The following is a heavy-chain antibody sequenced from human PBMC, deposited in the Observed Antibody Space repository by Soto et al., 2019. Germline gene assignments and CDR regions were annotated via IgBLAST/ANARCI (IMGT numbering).Heavy chain of an antibody. V-gene: IGHV2-5*02. D-gene: IGHD2-15*01. CDR1: GFSLSTSGVG. CDR2: IYWDDDK. J-gene: IGHJ6*02. Sequence: QITLKESGPTLVKPTQTLTLTCTFSGFSLSTSGVGVAWIRQPPGKALEWLALIYWDDDKRYRPSLESRLTITEHTSENQVVLTVPNMDSVDTATYYCAYLPCSGGSCYSFSFSGMDVWGQGTTVTVSS. CDR3: AYLPCSGGSCYSFSFSGMDV.